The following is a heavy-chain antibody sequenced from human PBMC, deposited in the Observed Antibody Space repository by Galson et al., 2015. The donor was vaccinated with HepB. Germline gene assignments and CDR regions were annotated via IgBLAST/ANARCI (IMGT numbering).Heavy chain of an antibody. CDR2: VSSSSIYK. J-gene: IGHJ4*02. D-gene: IGHD3-22*01. Sequence: SLRLSCAASGFTFSTYSLNWVRQAPGKGLEWVSAVSSSSIYKYYADSVKGRFTISRDNAKSSLYVRMNNLRVEDTAVYYCARGRGDIGGYYAFDYWGKGALVTVSS. V-gene: IGHV3-21*06. CDR1: GFTFSTYS. CDR3: ARGRGDIGGYYAFDY.